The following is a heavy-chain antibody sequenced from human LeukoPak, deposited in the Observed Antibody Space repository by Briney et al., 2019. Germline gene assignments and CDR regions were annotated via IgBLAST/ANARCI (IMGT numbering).Heavy chain of an antibody. Sequence: SETLSLTCTVSGYSISSGYYWGWIRQPPGKGLEWIGSIYHSGSTYYNPSLKSRVTISVDTSKNQFSLKLSSVTAADTAVYYCARRGVTPNYYMDVWGKGTTVTVSS. CDR1: GYSISSGYY. D-gene: IGHD2-21*02. J-gene: IGHJ6*03. CDR3: ARRGVTPNYYMDV. V-gene: IGHV4-38-2*02. CDR2: IYHSGST.